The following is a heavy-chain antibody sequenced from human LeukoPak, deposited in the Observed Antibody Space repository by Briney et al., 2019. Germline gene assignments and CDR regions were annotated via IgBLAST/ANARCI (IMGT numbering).Heavy chain of an antibody. CDR3: ARYSSSWYERGFDY. Sequence: PGGSLRLSCAASGFTFSSYWMSWVRQAPGKGLEWVANIKQDGSEKYYVDSVKGRFTISRDNAKNSLYLQMNSLRAEDTAVYYCARYSSSWYERGFDYWGQGTLVTVSS. D-gene: IGHD6-13*01. CDR2: IKQDGSEK. V-gene: IGHV3-7*04. CDR1: GFTFSSYW. J-gene: IGHJ4*02.